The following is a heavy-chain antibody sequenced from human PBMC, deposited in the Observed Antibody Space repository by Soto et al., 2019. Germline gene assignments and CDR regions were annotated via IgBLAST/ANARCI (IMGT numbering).Heavy chain of an antibody. D-gene: IGHD3-22*01. J-gene: IGHJ4*02. CDR1: GFTFSSYE. Sequence: ESGGGLVQPGGSLRLSCAASGFTFSSYEMNWVRQAPGKGLEWVSYISSSGSTIYYADSVKGRFTISRDNAKNSLYLQMNSLRAEDTALYYCARDYYDSSGYPYYFDYWGQGTLVTVSS. CDR2: ISSSGSTI. CDR3: ARDYYDSSGYPYYFDY. V-gene: IGHV3-48*03.